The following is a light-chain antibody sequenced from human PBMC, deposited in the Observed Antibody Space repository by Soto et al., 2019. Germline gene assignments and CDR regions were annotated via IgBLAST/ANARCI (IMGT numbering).Light chain of an antibody. CDR2: AAS. CDR1: QGIRND. CDR3: LQDYTYPWT. Sequence: AIQVTQSPSSLSASVGDRVTIICRTSQGIRNDLGWFQQKPGKAPKLLIYAASTLQTGVPSRFSGSGSGTDFTLTISSLQPEDFATYYCLQDYTYPWTFGQGTKVEIK. V-gene: IGKV1-6*01. J-gene: IGKJ1*01.